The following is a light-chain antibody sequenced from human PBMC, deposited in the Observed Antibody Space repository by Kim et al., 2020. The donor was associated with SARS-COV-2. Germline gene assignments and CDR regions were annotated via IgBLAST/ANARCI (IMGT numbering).Light chain of an antibody. CDR2: DVT. V-gene: IGLV2-14*01. CDR3: TSFTADFTYI. CDR1: TSDIGAYNY. J-gene: IGLJ2*01. Sequence: QSALTQPASVSASPGQSVTLPCAGTTSDIGAYNYVSWYQKYPGKAPKLIIYDVTNRPSGVSPRFSGSKSANTASLTISGLQAEDEAEYYCTSFTADFTYIFGGGTQLTVL.